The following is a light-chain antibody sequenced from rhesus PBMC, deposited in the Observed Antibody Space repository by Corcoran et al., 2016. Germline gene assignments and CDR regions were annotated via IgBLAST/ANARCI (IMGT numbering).Light chain of an antibody. V-gene: IGKV1-22*01. Sequence: DIQMTQSPSSLSASVGDTVTITCRASQSISSWLDWCQQKPGNAPKLLIYTASSLQSGVPSRFSGSGAGTEFTLTFSSLHPEDFATYYWLQYSSSRIFTFGPGTKLDIK. CDR2: TAS. J-gene: IGKJ3*01. CDR3: LQYSSSRIFT. CDR1: QSISSW.